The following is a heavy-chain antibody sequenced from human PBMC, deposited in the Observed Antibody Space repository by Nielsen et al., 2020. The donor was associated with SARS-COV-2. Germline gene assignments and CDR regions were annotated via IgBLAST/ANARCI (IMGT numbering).Heavy chain of an antibody. CDR1: GGSFSGYY. Sequence: GSLRLSCAVYGGSFSGYYWSWIRQPPGKGLEWIGEINHSGSTNYNPSLKSRVTISVDTSKNQFSLKLSSVTAADTAVYYCARAIAAAGTPYYFDYWGQGTLVTVSS. V-gene: IGHV4-34*01. J-gene: IGHJ4*02. CDR2: INHSGST. D-gene: IGHD6-13*01. CDR3: ARAIAAAGTPYYFDY.